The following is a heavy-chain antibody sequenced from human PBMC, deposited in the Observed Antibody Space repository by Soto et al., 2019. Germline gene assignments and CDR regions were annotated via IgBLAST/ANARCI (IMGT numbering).Heavy chain of an antibody. CDR1: GGSISSSSYY. D-gene: IGHD3-10*01. CDR3: ARKKAGFGELTFDY. J-gene: IGHJ4*02. CDR2: IYYSGST. V-gene: IGHV4-39*01. Sequence: SETLSLTCTVSGGSISSSSYYWGWIRQPPGKGLEWIGSIYYSGSTYYNPSLKSRVTISVDTSKNQFSLKLSSVTAADTAVYYCARKKAGFGELTFDYWGQGTLVTVSS.